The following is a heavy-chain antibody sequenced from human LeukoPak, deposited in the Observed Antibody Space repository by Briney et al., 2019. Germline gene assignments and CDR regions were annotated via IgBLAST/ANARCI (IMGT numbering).Heavy chain of an antibody. CDR2: INPSDGGT. J-gene: IGHJ6*02. D-gene: IGHD4-17*01. CDR1: GYTFTNYY. Sequence: ASVRISCKASGYTFTNYYLHWVRQAPGHGLEWMAIINPSDGGTYYEQKLQGRVTVTRDTSTSTVYMELSSLRSEDTAVYYCARDTRTMTAVTRGQHYYYGLDVWGQGTTVTVSS. CDR3: ARDTRTMTAVTRGQHYYYGLDV. V-gene: IGHV1-46*01.